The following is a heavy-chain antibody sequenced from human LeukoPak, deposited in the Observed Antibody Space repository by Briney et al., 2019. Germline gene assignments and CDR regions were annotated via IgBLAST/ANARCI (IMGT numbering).Heavy chain of an antibody. CDR1: GFTVSSNY. J-gene: IGHJ4*02. Sequence: GGSLRLSCAASGFTVSSNYMSWVRQAPGKGPEWVSVIYSGGSTYYADSVKGRFTISRDNSKNTLYLQMNSLRAEDTAVYYCARDTIQLGMDYWGQGTLVTVSS. V-gene: IGHV3-66*01. CDR3: ARDTIQLGMDY. D-gene: IGHD7-27*01. CDR2: IYSGGST.